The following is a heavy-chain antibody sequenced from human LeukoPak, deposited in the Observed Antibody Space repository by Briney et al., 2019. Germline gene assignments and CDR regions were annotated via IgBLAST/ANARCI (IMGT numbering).Heavy chain of an antibody. D-gene: IGHD2-15*01. CDR3: ARDPRYCSGGSCYNFRFDP. CDR1: GYTFTSYY. J-gene: IGHJ5*02. V-gene: IGHV1-46*01. Sequence: GASVKVSCKASGYTFTSYYMHWVRQAPGQGLEWMGIINPSGGSTSYAQKFQGRVTMTRDTSTSTVYMELSSLRAEDTAVYYCARDPRYCSGGSCYNFRFDPWGQGTLVTVSS. CDR2: INPSGGST.